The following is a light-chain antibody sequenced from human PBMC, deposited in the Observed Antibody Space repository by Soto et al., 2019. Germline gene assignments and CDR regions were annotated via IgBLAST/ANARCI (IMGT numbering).Light chain of an antibody. CDR1: TSDVGHYNF. Sequence: QSALTQPPSASGSPGQSVAISCTGTTSDVGHYNFVSWYQQLPGKAPRLMIYEVTKRPSGVPDRFSGAKSGNTASLTVSGLQAEDEADYYCISYACSSIWGFGGGNKLTVL. J-gene: IGLJ3*02. V-gene: IGLV2-8*01. CDR2: EVT. CDR3: ISYACSSIWG.